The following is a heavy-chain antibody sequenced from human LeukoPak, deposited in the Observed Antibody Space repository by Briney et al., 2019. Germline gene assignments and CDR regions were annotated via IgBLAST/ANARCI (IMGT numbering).Heavy chain of an antibody. J-gene: IGHJ3*02. CDR3: AGDRAITMLREIVDALDI. CDR2: INPSTAAT. D-gene: IGHD3-10*01. CDR1: GYTFTTYY. Sequence: GASVKVSCMASGYTFTTYYIHWVRQAPGQGLEWLGIINPSTAATTYAQNFRGRVTMTRDTSTSTVYMELSSLTSDDTAIYYCAGDRAITMLREIVDALDIWGQGTMVAVSS. V-gene: IGHV1-46*01.